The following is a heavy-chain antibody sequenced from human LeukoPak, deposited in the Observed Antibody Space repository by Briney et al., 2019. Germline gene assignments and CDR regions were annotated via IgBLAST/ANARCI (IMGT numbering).Heavy chain of an antibody. CDR1: GFSFSTYW. CDR2: IRQDGSEK. Sequence: GGSLRLSCETSGFSFSTYWMSWVRQPPGKGLEWVANIRQDGSEKYYVDSVKGRFTISRDNAKNSLYLQVNSLRAEDTAVYYCARSGNNYYYYMDVWGKGTTVTVSS. V-gene: IGHV3-7*01. D-gene: IGHD2/OR15-2a*01. CDR3: ARSGNNYYYYMDV. J-gene: IGHJ6*03.